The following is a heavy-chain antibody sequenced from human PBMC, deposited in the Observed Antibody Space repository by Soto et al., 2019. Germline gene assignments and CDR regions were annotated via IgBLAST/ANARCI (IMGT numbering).Heavy chain of an antibody. CDR3: ARTSGSYYYY. V-gene: IGHV4-39*01. D-gene: IGHD1-26*01. CDR1: GGSISIGTDY. J-gene: IGHJ4*02. Sequence: SETLSLTCDVSGGSISIGTDYWGWIRQPPGKGLEWIGNIHYSGSTNYNPSLKSRLSISVDTSKNQFSLKLSSVTAADTAMYYCARTSGSYYYYWGQGTLVTVSS. CDR2: IHYSGST.